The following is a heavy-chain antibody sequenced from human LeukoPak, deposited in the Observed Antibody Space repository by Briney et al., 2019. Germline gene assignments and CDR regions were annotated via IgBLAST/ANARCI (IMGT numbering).Heavy chain of an antibody. CDR3: ARQLLSMMAFDI. D-gene: IGHD2-2*01. V-gene: IGHV3-30*04. CDR1: GFTFSSYA. CDR2: ISYDGSNK. Sequence: GGSLRLSCAASGFTFSSYAMHWVRQAPGKGLEWVAVISYDGSNKYYADSVKGRFTISRDNSKNTLYLQMNSLRAEDTAVYYCARQLLSMMAFDIWGQGTMVTVSS. J-gene: IGHJ3*02.